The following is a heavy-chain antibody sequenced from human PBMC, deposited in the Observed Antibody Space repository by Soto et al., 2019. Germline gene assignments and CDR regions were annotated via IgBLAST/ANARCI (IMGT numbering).Heavy chain of an antibody. CDR3: ARGWGRIFDY. CDR2: INHSGST. Sequence: QVQLQQWGAGLVKPSETLSLTCAVYGGSLSGYYWSWIRQPPGKGLEWIGEINHSGSTNYKPSLKSRVTISVDTSKNQFSLKLSSVTAADTAVYYCARGWGRIFDYWGQGALVTVSS. D-gene: IGHD7-27*01. CDR1: GGSLSGYY. J-gene: IGHJ4*02. V-gene: IGHV4-34*01.